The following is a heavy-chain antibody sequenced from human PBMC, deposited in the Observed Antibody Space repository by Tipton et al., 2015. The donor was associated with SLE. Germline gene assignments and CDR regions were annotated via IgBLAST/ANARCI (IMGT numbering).Heavy chain of an antibody. D-gene: IGHD3-10*01. Sequence: SLRLSCAASGFTFSGSAIHWVRQPSGKGLEYIGRVRSKANSYATAYAASVNDRFTISRDDSKNMAYLQMNSLKTEDTAVYYCTRGFDYGSGSPDHYYGMDVWGQGTTVTVSS. V-gene: IGHV3-73*01. CDR1: GFTFSGSA. CDR3: TRGFDYGSGSPDHYYGMDV. CDR2: VRSKANSYAT. J-gene: IGHJ6*02.